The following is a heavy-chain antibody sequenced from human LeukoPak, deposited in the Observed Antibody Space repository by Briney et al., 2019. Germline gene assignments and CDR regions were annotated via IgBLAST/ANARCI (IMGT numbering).Heavy chain of an antibody. Sequence: GGSLRLSCAASGFTFSSYAMSWVRQAPGKGLEWVSAISGSGGTTYYADSVKGRFTISRDNSKNTLYLQMNSLKTEDTAVYYCTTEGLLPFRTGYYFDYWGQGTLVTVSS. CDR1: GFTFSSYA. J-gene: IGHJ4*02. V-gene: IGHV3-23*01. CDR3: TTEGLLPFRTGYYFDY. CDR2: ISGSGGTT. D-gene: IGHD3-22*01.